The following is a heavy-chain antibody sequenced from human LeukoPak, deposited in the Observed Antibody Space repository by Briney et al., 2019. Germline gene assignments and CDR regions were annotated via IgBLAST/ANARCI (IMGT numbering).Heavy chain of an antibody. CDR1: GFTFSSYG. CDR3: ARSNGVTTVAPFDY. J-gene: IGHJ4*02. D-gene: IGHD4-23*01. V-gene: IGHV3-30*02. Sequence: GGSLRLSCAASGFTFSSYGMHWVRQAPGKGLEWVAFIRYDGSNKYYADSVKGRFTISRDNSKNTLYLQMNSLRAEDTAVHHCARSNGVTTVAPFDYWGQGTLVTVSS. CDR2: IRYDGSNK.